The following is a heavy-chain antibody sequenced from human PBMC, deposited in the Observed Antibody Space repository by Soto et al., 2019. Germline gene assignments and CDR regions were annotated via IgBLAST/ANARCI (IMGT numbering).Heavy chain of an antibody. CDR3: ARGKWLVAALYYFDY. CDR1: GYTFTSYD. J-gene: IGHJ4*02. Sequence: QVRLVQSGAEVKKPGASVKVSCKASGYTFTSYDINWVRQATGQGLEWMGWMNPNSGNTGYAQKFQGRVTMTRSTSISTAYMELSRRRSEDTAVYYCARGKWLVAALYYFDYWGQRTLVTVSS. V-gene: IGHV1-8*01. D-gene: IGHD2-15*01. CDR2: MNPNSGNT.